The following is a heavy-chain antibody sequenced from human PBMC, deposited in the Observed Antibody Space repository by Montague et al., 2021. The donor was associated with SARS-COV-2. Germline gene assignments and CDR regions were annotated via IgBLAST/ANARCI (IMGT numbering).Heavy chain of an antibody. D-gene: IGHD3-10*01. CDR3: ARDVRYYYDQ. CDR1: GGSMSSYH. V-gene: IGHV4-59*01. J-gene: IGHJ4*02. Sequence: SGTLSLTCSVSGGSMSSYHWVWIRQPPGKGLEWIGYVSYRGSTNXXLSLKSRVTISLDTSKNRFSLRVTSVTAADTAVYYCARDVRYYYDQWGQGILVTVSS. CDR2: VSYRGST.